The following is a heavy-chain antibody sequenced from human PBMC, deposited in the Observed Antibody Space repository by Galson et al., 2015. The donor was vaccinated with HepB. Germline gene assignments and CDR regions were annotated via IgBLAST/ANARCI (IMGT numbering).Heavy chain of an antibody. V-gene: IGHV4-30-4*01. CDR3: ARDHGYCSSTSCYEDYYYYYMDV. J-gene: IGHJ6*03. Sequence: TLSLTCTVSGGSISSGDYYWSWIRQPPGKGLEWIGYIYYSGSTYYNPSLKSRVTISVDTSKNQFSLKLSSVTAADTAVYYCARDHGYCSSTSCYEDYYYYYMDVWGKGTTVTVSS. D-gene: IGHD2-2*01. CDR2: IYYSGST. CDR1: GGSISSGDYY.